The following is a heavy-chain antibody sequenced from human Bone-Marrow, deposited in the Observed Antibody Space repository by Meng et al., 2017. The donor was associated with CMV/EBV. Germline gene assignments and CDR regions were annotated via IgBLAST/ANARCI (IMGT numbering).Heavy chain of an antibody. CDR1: GGSTSDYY. CDR2: THRNGRT. V-gene: IGHV4-59*01. J-gene: IGHJ4*02. Sequence: SGGSTSDYYWNWIRQSPGKGLEWVGYTHRNGRTKYNPSLESRVTIPLDTSNNQVSLKLNSVTAADTAVYYCAREEASMLRGQYFDHWGQGVLVTVSS. D-gene: IGHD3-10*01. CDR3: AREEASMLRGQYFDH.